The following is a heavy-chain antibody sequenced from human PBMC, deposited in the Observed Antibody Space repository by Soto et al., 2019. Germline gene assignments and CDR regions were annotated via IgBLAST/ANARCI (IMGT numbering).Heavy chain of an antibody. D-gene: IGHD1-20*01. V-gene: IGHV3-74*01. CDR2: VNDDGSST. Sequence: VESGGGLVQPGGSLRLSCASSGVTFSRHWMHWVRQAPGKGLVWVARVNDDGSSTAYGDSVRGRFTISRDNAKNTLDLQMDSLKTEDTAVYYCARDLITASGGPNWYFDLWGRGTLVTVSS. J-gene: IGHJ2*01. CDR1: GVTFSRHW. CDR3: ARDLITASGGPNWYFDL.